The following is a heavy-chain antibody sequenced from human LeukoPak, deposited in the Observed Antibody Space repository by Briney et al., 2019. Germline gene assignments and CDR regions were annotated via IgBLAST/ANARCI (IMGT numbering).Heavy chain of an antibody. J-gene: IGHJ4*02. CDR3: ARDLEIAAAGTIFDY. CDR1: GFTFSSYG. V-gene: IGHV3-30*02. D-gene: IGHD6-13*01. Sequence: GGSLRLSCAASGFTFSSYGMHWVRQAPGKGLEWVALIRYDGSNKYYADSVKGRFTISRDNSKNTLYVQMNSLRAEDTAVYYCARDLEIAAAGTIFDYWGQGTLVTVSS. CDR2: IRYDGSNK.